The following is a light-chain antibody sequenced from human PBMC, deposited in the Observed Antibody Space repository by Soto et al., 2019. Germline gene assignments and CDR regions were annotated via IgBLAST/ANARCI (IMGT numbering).Light chain of an antibody. J-gene: IGKJ4*01. V-gene: IGKV3-20*01. Sequence: ETVLTQSPGTLSLSPGERATLSCRASQSVSSNYLAWYQQKPGQAPRLLIYGASSRATGIPDRFSGSGSGTEFTLTISRLEPEDFAMYYCQQYGRSPLTFGGGTKVDIK. CDR3: QQYGRSPLT. CDR1: QSVSSNY. CDR2: GAS.